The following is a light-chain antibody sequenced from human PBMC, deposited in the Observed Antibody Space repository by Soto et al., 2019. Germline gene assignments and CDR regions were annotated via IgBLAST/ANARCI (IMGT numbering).Light chain of an antibody. CDR1: QSVSSN. V-gene: IGKV3-15*01. CDR3: QQYNNWPTWT. J-gene: IGKJ1*01. Sequence: EIVMTQSPATLSVSPGERATPSCRASQSVSSNLAWYQQKPGQAPRLLIYGASTRATGIPARFSGSGSGTEFTLTISSLQSEDFAVYYCQQYNNWPTWTFGQGTNVDIK. CDR2: GAS.